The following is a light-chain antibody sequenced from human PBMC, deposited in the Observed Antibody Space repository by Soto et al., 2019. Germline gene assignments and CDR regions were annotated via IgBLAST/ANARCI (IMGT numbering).Light chain of an antibody. V-gene: IGLV2-23*02. CDR2: EVS. Sequence: QSVLTQPASVSGSPGQSITISCTGTSSDVGCYNLVSWYPQHPGKAPKLMIYEVSKRPSGVSNRFSGSKSGNTASLTISGLQAEDEADYYCCSYAGSSTVVFGGGTKLTVL. CDR3: CSYAGSSTVV. J-gene: IGLJ2*01. CDR1: SSDVGCYNL.